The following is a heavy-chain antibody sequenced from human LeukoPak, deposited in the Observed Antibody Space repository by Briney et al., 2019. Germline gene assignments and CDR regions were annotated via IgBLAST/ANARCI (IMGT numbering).Heavy chain of an antibody. CDR1: GFTFSNHW. CDR3: VRVDKKFEDSGYRSFDY. D-gene: IGHD3-22*01. CDR2: LKEDGSDR. J-gene: IGHJ4*02. V-gene: IGHV3-7*01. Sequence: GGSLRLSCAASGFTFSNHWMSWVRQAPGQGLEWVASLKEDGSDRWYEASVEGRFAISRDNAKNSLFLQMNSLKAEDTAVYYCVRVDKKFEDSGYRSFDYWGQGTLVSVSS.